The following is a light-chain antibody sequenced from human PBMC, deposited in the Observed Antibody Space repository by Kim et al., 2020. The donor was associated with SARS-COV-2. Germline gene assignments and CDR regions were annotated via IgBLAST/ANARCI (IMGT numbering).Light chain of an antibody. V-gene: IGLV1-40*01. CDR1: SSNSGAGYD. Sequence: QRVTTACPGSSSNSGAGYDVPWYQQLPGTAPKLLIYGNSNRPSGVPDRFSGSKSGTSASLAITGLQAEDEADYYCQSYDSSLSGSVFGGGTQLTVL. CDR2: GNS. CDR3: QSYDSSLSGSV. J-gene: IGLJ2*01.